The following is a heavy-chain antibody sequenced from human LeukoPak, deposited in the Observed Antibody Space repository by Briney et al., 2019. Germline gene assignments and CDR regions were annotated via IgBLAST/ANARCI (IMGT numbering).Heavy chain of an antibody. Sequence: GRSLRLSCAASGFTFSSYGMHWVRQAPGKGLEWVAVISYDGSNKYYADSVKGRFTISRDNSKNTLYLQMNSLRAEDTAVYYCATGIAARRFFDYWGQGTLVTVSS. V-gene: IGHV3-30*03. CDR2: ISYDGSNK. D-gene: IGHD6-6*01. CDR3: ATGIAARRFFDY. CDR1: GFTFSSYG. J-gene: IGHJ4*02.